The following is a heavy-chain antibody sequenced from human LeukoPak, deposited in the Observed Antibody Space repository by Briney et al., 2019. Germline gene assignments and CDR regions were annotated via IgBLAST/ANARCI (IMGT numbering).Heavy chain of an antibody. Sequence: SETLSLTCTVSGGSISSYYWSWIRQPPGKGLEWIGYIYTSGSTNYNPSLKSRVTISVDTSKNQFSLKLSSVTAADTAVYYCARYYYDSSGYYRIYYFDYWGQGTLVTVSS. V-gene: IGHV4-4*09. CDR3: ARYYYDSSGYYRIYYFDY. D-gene: IGHD3-22*01. CDR2: IYTSGST. CDR1: GGSISSYY. J-gene: IGHJ4*02.